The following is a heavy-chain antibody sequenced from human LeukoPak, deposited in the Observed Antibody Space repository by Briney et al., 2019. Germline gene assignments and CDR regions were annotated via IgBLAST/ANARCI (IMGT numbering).Heavy chain of an antibody. V-gene: IGHV3-30*18. J-gene: IGHJ4*02. CDR1: GFTFSSYG. CDR3: AKGRGYTKASYFDY. CDR2: ISYDGSNK. Sequence: GGSLRLSCAASGFTFSSYGMHWVRQAPGKGLEWVAVISYDGSNKYYADSVKGRFTISRENSKNTLYLQMNSLRAEDTAVYYCAKGRGYTKASYFDYWGQGTLVTVSS. D-gene: IGHD5-12*01.